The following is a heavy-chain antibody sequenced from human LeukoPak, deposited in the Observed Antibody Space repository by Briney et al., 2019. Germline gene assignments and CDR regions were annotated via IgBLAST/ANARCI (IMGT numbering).Heavy chain of an antibody. J-gene: IGHJ4*02. Sequence: PGGSLRLSCSASGFTFSNYAMHWVRQAPGKGLEYVSAISSNGGTADHADSVKGRLTISRDNSKNTLYLQMSSLRVEDTAVYYCVKAGNYDYWGQGTLVTVSS. CDR3: VKAGNYDY. V-gene: IGHV3-64D*09. CDR2: ISSNGGTA. D-gene: IGHD1-7*01. CDR1: GFTFSNYA.